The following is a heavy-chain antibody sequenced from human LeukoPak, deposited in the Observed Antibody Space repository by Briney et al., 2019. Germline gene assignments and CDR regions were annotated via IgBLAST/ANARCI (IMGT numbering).Heavy chain of an antibody. Sequence: KPSETLSLTFDAHDGSFSGYYWSWIPQPPGKGLKWTGEINHSGTTNYNSSLKSRVTISVDTSKNQFSLKLSSVTAADTAVYYCARGRPGGYDYVWGSYRYTVPFDYWGQGTPVTVSS. CDR3: ARGRPGGYDYVWGSYRYTVPFDY. D-gene: IGHD3-16*02. J-gene: IGHJ4*02. CDR1: DGSFSGYY. V-gene: IGHV4-34*01. CDR2: INHSGTT.